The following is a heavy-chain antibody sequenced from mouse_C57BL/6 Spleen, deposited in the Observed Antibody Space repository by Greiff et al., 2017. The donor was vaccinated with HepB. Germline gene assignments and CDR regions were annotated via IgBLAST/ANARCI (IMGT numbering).Heavy chain of an antibody. J-gene: IGHJ2*01. Sequence: QVQLQQPGAELVKPGASVKLSCKASGYTFTSYWMHWVKQRPGQGLEWIGMIHPNSGSTNYNEKFKSKATLTVDKSSSTAYMQLSSLTSEDSAVYYCARPNWEGVYFDYWGQGTTLTVSS. D-gene: IGHD4-1*01. CDR3: ARPNWEGVYFDY. V-gene: IGHV1-64*01. CDR1: GYTFTSYW. CDR2: IHPNSGST.